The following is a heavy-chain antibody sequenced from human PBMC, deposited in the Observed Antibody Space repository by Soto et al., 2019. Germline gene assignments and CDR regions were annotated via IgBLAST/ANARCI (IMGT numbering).Heavy chain of an antibody. D-gene: IGHD5-12*01. CDR2: IIPILGIA. CDR3: ARESLSGYDAYDY. CDR1: GGTFSSYT. V-gene: IGHV1-69*04. Sequence: SVKVSCKASGGTFSSYTISWVRQAPGQGLEWMGRIIPILGIANYAQKFQGRVTITADKSTSTAYMELSSLRSEDTAVYYCARESLSGYDAYDYWGQGTLVTVSS. J-gene: IGHJ4*02.